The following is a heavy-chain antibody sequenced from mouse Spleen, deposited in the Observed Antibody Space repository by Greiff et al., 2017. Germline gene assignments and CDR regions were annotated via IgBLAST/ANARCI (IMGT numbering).Heavy chain of an antibody. Sequence: VQLQQSGPELVKPGASVKISCKASGYSFTGYFMNWVKQSHGKSLEWIGRINPYNGDTFYNQKFKGKATLTVDKSSSTAYMQLSSLTSEDSAVYYCARPRRYYYGSSYWYFDVWGAGTTVTVSS. CDR3: ARPRRYYYGSSYWYFDV. CDR1: GYSFTGYF. J-gene: IGHJ1*01. V-gene: IGHV1-20*01. CDR2: INPYNGDT. D-gene: IGHD1-1*01.